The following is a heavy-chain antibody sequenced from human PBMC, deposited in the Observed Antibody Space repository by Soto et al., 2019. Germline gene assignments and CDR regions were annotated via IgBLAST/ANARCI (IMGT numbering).Heavy chain of an antibody. V-gene: IGHV2-5*02. CDR2: IYWDDDK. Sequence: HITLKESGPTLVKPTQTLTLTCTFSGFSLSTSGVGVGWIRQPPGKALEWLALIYWDDDKRYSTPSLKSRLTITKDTSKNQVVLTMTNVNPEDTATYYCAHRITAAGGRDYWGHGTLVTVSS. CDR3: AHRITAAGGRDY. D-gene: IGHD3-16*01. CDR1: GFSLSTSGVG. J-gene: IGHJ4*01.